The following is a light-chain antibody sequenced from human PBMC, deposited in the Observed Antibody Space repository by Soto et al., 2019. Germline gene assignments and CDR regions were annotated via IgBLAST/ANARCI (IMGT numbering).Light chain of an antibody. CDR2: AAY. CDR3: QQSNRTLWT. CDR1: QGISNY. J-gene: IGKJ1*01. V-gene: IGKV1-17*03. Sequence: DIHMTQSPSAISASVGDRISTTCRASQGISNYVAWFQQQPGKVPKRLSDAAYSLQSGVPSRGSGRGAWTDCTRTSSSLPPEAGATYYGQQSNRTLWTFGQGTKLEIK.